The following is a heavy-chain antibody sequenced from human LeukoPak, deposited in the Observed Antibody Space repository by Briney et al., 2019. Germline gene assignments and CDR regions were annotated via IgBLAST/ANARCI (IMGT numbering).Heavy chain of an antibody. V-gene: IGHV4-39*07. CDR1: GGSISSSSYY. CDR3: AREGGYYFDY. CDR2: INHSGST. J-gene: IGHJ4*02. Sequence: PSETLSLTCTVSGGSISSSSYYWGWIRQPPGKGLEWIGEINHSGSTNYNPSLKSRVTISVDTSKNQFSLKLSSVTAADTAVYYCAREGGYYFDYWGQGTLVTVSS.